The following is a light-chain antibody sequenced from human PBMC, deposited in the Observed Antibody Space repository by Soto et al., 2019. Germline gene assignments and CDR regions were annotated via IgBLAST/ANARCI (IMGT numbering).Light chain of an antibody. V-gene: IGLV2-14*01. CDR1: SSDFDLYKY. CDR2: QVT. J-gene: IGLJ1*01. Sequence: QSALTQPASVSGSPGQSITISCTGTSSDFDLYKYVSWYQQHPGKAPKLMIYQVTNRPSGVSKRFSGSKAGNTASLTVSGLQAEDEADYYCSSYTSSINYVFGTGTKVTVL. CDR3: SSYTSSINYV.